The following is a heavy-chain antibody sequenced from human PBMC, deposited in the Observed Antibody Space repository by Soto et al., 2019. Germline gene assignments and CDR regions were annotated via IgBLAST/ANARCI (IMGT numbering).Heavy chain of an antibody. Sequence: QVQLVQSGAELKKPGSSVKVSCKASGGTFSNYVINWVRQAPGQGLEWMGDIIPIFDTTHYAQNFQGRVTXTXYESTATAYMELSSLRSEDTGVYYCARDQSRAGTYGGNSLDYWGQGTLVTVSS. J-gene: IGHJ4*02. CDR2: IIPIFDTT. D-gene: IGHD2-21*02. CDR3: ARDQSRAGTYGGNSLDY. V-gene: IGHV1-69*05. CDR1: GGTFSNYV.